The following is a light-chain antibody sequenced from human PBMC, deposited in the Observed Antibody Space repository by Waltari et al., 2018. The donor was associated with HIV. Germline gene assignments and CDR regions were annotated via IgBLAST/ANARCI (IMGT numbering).Light chain of an antibody. J-gene: IGLJ2*01. Sequence: QAALTQPAPASGSPGQSIPISFTGTPSDVRGYNYAYCYQQHPSKAPKVIIYEVTNRRSGVSNRLSGSKSDNTAYLTISGLQGEDEADYYCTSYTSAATVVFGGGTKLTVL. CDR1: PSDVRGYNY. CDR2: EVT. CDR3: TSYTSAATVV. V-gene: IGLV2-14*01.